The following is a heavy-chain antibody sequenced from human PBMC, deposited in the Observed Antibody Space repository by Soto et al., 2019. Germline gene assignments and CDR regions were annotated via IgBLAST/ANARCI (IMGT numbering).Heavy chain of an antibody. J-gene: IGHJ4*02. V-gene: IGHV1-46*01. CDR1: GYXXXXXX. Sequence: QVQLVQSGAEVKKPGASVKVSCKASGYXXXXXXXXXXXQXXGQGLEWMGIINPSGGSTSYAQKFQGRVTMTRDTSTSTVYMXXXXXXXXXXXXXXXXXXXXXXXXXXXXXXXXXGQGTLVTVSS. CDR3: XXXXXXXXXXXXXXXXX. CDR2: INPSGGST.